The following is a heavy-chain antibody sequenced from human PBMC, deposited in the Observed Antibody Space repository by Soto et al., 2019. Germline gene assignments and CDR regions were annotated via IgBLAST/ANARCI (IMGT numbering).Heavy chain of an antibody. CDR1: GFTFSTYT. CDR2: ISSGSSYI. J-gene: IGHJ4*02. V-gene: IGHV3-21*01. CDR3: VRGVYYFDY. Sequence: EVQLVESGGGLVKPGGSLRLSCAASGFTFSTYTLNWVRQAPGKGLEWVSSISSGSSYIYYAGSVKGRFTISRDNDKYSLYLPITSLRAEDTAVYYCVRGVYYFDYWGQGTLVTVAS.